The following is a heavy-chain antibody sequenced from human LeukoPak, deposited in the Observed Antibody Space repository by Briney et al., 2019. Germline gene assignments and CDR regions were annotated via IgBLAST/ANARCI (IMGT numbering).Heavy chain of an antibody. CDR3: ARDTDSSGYFRWFDP. CDR1: GGTFSSYT. D-gene: IGHD3-22*01. Sequence: ASVKVSCKASGGTFSSYTISWVRQAPGQGLEWMGRIIPIVGIANYAQKFQGRVTITADKSTSTAYMELSSLRSEDTAVYYCARDTDSSGYFRWFDPWGQGTLVTVSS. CDR2: IIPIVGIA. V-gene: IGHV1-69*04. J-gene: IGHJ5*02.